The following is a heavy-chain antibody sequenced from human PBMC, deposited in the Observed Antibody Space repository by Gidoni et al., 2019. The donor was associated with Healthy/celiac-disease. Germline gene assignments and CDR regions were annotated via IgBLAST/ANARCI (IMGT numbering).Heavy chain of an antibody. Sequence: EVQLVESGGGLVKPGGSLRLSCAASGFTFSTAWMSWVRQAPGKGLEWVGRIKSKTDGGTTDYAAPVKGRFTISRDDSKNTLYLQMNSLKTEDTAVYYCTTSGVGSVVVVAVGNWGQGTLVTVSS. D-gene: IGHD2-15*01. V-gene: IGHV3-15*01. CDR3: TTSGVGSVVVVAVGN. CDR2: IKSKTDGGTT. CDR1: GFTFSTAW. J-gene: IGHJ4*02.